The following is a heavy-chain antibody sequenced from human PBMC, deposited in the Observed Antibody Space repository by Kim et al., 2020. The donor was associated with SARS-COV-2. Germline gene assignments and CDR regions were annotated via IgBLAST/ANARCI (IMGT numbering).Heavy chain of an antibody. Sequence: SVKVSCKASGGTFSSYAISWVRQAPGQGLEWMGGIIPIFGTANYAQKFQGRVTITADESTSTAYMELSSLRSEDTAVYYCAKERDDYYYYGMDVWGQGTTVTVSS. CDR3: AKERDDYYYYGMDV. CDR2: IIPIFGTA. CDR1: GGTFSSYA. J-gene: IGHJ6*02. V-gene: IGHV1-69*13.